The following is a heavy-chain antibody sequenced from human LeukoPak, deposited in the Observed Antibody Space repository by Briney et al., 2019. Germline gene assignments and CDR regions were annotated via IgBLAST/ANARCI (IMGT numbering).Heavy chain of an antibody. V-gene: IGHV3-23*01. D-gene: IGHD6-25*01. Sequence: GGSLRLSCAVSGFSFTTNDMSWVRQAPGKGLEWVSSISGSVGTIYYADSVKGRFTISRDNSKNTLYLQMNNLRAEDSAVYYCAKDLSGYGPYWYFDLWGRGTLVTVSS. CDR3: AKDLSGYGPYWYFDL. CDR2: ISGSVGTI. CDR1: GFSFTTND. J-gene: IGHJ2*01.